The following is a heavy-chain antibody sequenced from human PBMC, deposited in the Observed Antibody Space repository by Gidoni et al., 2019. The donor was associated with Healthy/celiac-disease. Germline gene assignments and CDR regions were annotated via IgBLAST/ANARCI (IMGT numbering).Heavy chain of an antibody. J-gene: IGHJ5*02. V-gene: IGHV4-39*01. CDR2: IYYSGGT. CDR3: ARPRYSGRGWFDP. CDR1: GGSTRSSSYY. Sequence: QLQLQVSGPGLVKPSETLSRTCTVSGGSTRSSSYYWGWFRQPPGKGLEWIGSIYYSGGTYYNPSLKGRVTLSVDTSKNQFSLKLSSVTAADTAVYYCARPRYSGRGWFDPWGQGTLVTVSS. D-gene: IGHD2-15*01.